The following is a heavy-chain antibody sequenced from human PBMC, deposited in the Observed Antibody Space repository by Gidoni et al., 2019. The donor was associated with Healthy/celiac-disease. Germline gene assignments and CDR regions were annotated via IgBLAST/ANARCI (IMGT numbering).Heavy chain of an antibody. J-gene: IGHJ4*02. V-gene: IGHV3-48*02. CDR3: ARDGVGFYCSGGSCYFDY. Sequence: GGGLVQPGGSLRLSCVASGFTLSSYSMNWVRQAPGKGLEWVSYISSSSSTIYYADSVKGRFTISRDNAKNSLYLQMNSLRDEDTAVYYCARDGVGFYCSGGSCYFDYWGEGTLVTVSS. CDR2: ISSSSSTI. CDR1: GFTLSSYS. D-gene: IGHD2-15*01.